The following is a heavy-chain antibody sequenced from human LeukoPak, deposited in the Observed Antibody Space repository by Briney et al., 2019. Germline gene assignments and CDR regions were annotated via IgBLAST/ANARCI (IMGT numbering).Heavy chain of an antibody. CDR2: VYYSGST. CDR3: ARDWGVSARPGYMDV. J-gene: IGHJ6*03. V-gene: IGHV4-39*07. D-gene: IGHD6-6*01. Sequence: SETLSLTCTVSGGSISSNSFYWAWIRQPPGKGLQWIGTVYYSGSTFYNPSLKRRVTISADTSKNQFSLKLTSVTAADTAVYYCARDWGVSARPGYMDVWGKGTTVTVSS. CDR1: GGSISSNSFY.